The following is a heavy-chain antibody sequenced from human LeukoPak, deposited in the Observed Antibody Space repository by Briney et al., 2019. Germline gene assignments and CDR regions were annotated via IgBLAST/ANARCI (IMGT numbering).Heavy chain of an antibody. D-gene: IGHD6-6*01. Sequence: SVKVSCKASGYTFTSYGISWVRQAPGQGLEWMGRIIPILGIANYAQKFQGRVTITADKSTSTAYMELSSLRSEDTAVYYCARVDSSSFSYYYGMDVWGQGTTVTVSS. J-gene: IGHJ6*02. CDR2: IIPILGIA. CDR1: GYTFTSYG. V-gene: IGHV1-69*04. CDR3: ARVDSSSFSYYYGMDV.